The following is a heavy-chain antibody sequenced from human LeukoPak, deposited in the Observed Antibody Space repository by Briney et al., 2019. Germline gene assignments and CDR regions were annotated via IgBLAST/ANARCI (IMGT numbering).Heavy chain of an antibody. V-gene: IGHV4-59*01. D-gene: IGHD3-22*01. J-gene: IGHJ4*02. CDR3: ARLPYYYDSSGYSIRYFDY. CDR1: GGSISSYY. Sequence: SETLSLTCTVSGGSISSYYWSWIRQPPGKGLEWIGDIYYSGSTNYNPSLKSRVTISVDTSKNQFSLKLSSVTAADTAVYYCARLPYYYDSSGYSIRYFDYWGQGTLVTVSS. CDR2: IYYSGST.